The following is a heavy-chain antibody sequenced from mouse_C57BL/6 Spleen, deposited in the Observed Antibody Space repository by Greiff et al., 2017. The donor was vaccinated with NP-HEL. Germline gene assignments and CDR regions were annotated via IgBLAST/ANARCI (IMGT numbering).Heavy chain of an antibody. Sequence: QVQLQQPGAELVKPGASVKLSCKASGYTFTSYWMQWVKQRPGQGLEWIGEIDPSDSYTTYNQKFKGKATLTVDTSSSTAYMQLSSLTSEDSAVYYCARMPWLPWHYFDYWGQGTTLTVSS. V-gene: IGHV1-50*01. CDR1: GYTFTSYW. CDR2: IDPSDSYT. D-gene: IGHD2-2*01. CDR3: ARMPWLPWHYFDY. J-gene: IGHJ2*01.